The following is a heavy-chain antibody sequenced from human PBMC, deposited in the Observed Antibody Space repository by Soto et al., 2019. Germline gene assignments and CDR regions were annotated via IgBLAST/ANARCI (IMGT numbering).Heavy chain of an antibody. Sequence: GGSLRLSCAASGFTFSSYAMSWVRQAPGKGLEWVSAISGSGGSTYYADSVKGRFTISRDNSKNTLYLQMNSLRAEDTAVYYCAKDSTMARGVNDYYYYYGMDVWGQGTTVTVSS. V-gene: IGHV3-23*01. CDR3: AKDSTMARGVNDYYYYYGMDV. D-gene: IGHD3-10*01. CDR1: GFTFSSYA. CDR2: ISGSGGST. J-gene: IGHJ6*02.